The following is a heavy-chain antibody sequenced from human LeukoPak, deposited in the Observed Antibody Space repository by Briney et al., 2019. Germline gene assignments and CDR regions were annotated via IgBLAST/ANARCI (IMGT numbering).Heavy chain of an antibody. Sequence: PSETLSLTCTVSGDSISSDTYHWGWIRQPPGKWLQWIGSVYYAGSTYYNPSLKSRVRISVDTSKDQFYLKLFPVTAADTAMYYCARSGWPMGGFDPWGQGILVTVSS. CDR3: ARSGWPMGGFDP. J-gene: IGHJ5*02. V-gene: IGHV4-39*01. CDR2: VYYAGST. D-gene: IGHD3-10*01. CDR1: GDSISSDTYH.